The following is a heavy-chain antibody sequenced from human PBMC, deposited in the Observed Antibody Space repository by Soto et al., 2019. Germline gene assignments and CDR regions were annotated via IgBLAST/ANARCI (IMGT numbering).Heavy chain of an antibody. Sequence: GASVKVSCKASGYTFTSYDIAWVRQATGQGLEWMGWMNPNSGNTGYAQRFQGRVTMTRDTSISTAYMELSSLRSEDTAVYYCARPPAAIMGGEYYYYYGMDVWGQGTTVTVSS. D-gene: IGHD2-2*02. J-gene: IGHJ6*02. V-gene: IGHV1-8*01. CDR2: MNPNSGNT. CDR1: GYTFTSYD. CDR3: ARPPAAIMGGEYYYYYGMDV.